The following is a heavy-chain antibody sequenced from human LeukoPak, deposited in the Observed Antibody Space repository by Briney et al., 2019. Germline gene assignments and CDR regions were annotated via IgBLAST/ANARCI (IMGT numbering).Heavy chain of an antibody. CDR1: GGSISSSSYY. J-gene: IGHJ5*02. CDR3: ARDAFIVVVPAAISNWFDP. CDR2: IYYSGST. V-gene: IGHV4-39*07. Sequence: PSETLSLTCTVSGGSISSSSYYWGWIRQPPGKGLEWIGSIYYSGSTYYNPSLKSRVTISVDTSKNQFSLKLSSVTAADTAVYYCARDAFIVVVPAAISNWFDPWSQGTLVTVSS. D-gene: IGHD2-2*01.